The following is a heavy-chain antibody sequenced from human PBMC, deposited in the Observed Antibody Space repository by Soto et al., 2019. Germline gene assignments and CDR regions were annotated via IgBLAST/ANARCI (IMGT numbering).Heavy chain of an antibody. CDR3: ARGGSSSARNTEAPYYFDY. D-gene: IGHD6-6*01. CDR2: IYHSGST. Sequence: SETLSLTCAVSGGSISSSNWWSWVRQPPGKGLEWIGEIYHSGSTNYNPSLKSRVTISVDKSKNQFSLKLSSVTAADTAVYYCARGGSSSARNTEAPYYFDYWGQGTLVTVSS. V-gene: IGHV4-4*02. CDR1: GGSISSSNW. J-gene: IGHJ4*02.